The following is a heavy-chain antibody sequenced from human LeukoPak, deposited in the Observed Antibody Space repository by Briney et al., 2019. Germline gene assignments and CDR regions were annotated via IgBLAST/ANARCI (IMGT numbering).Heavy chain of an antibody. CDR3: ARGLNDSWTGENY. CDR2: IYYSGST. V-gene: IGHV4-39*07. J-gene: IGHJ4*02. Sequence: SETLSLTCTVSGGSISSSSYYWGWIRQPPGKGLEWIGSIYYSGSTNYNPSLKSRVTISLDTPKSQFSLKVRYVTAADTAVYYCARGLNDSWTGENYWGQGTLVTVSS. CDR1: GGSISSSSYY. D-gene: IGHD3-3*01.